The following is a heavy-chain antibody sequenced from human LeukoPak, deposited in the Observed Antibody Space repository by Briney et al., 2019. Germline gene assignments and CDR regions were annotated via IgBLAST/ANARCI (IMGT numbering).Heavy chain of an antibody. V-gene: IGHV3-48*01. J-gene: IGHJ4*02. CDR1: GFTFSSYG. CDR2: ISSTSSTI. Sequence: GGSLRLSCAASGFTFSSYGMHWVRQAPGKGLEWVSYISSTSSTIYYADSVKGRFTISRDNAKNSLYLQMNSLRAEDTAVYYCASWAGVVDDFNGPFDYWGQGSLVTVSS. D-gene: IGHD2-2*01. CDR3: ASWAGVVDDFNGPFDY.